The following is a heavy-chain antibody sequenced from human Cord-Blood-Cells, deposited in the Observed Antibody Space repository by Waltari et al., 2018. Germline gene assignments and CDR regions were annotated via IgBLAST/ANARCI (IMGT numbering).Heavy chain of an antibody. J-gene: IGHJ4*02. CDR1: GFTFSSYA. V-gene: IGHV3-30*04. D-gene: IGHD6-6*01. CDR3: ARGGYIAASPDY. Sequence: QVQLVESGGGVVQPGRSLRLSCAASGFTFSSYAMHWVRQAAGKGLEWVAVISYDGSNKYYADSVKGRFTISRDNSKNTLYLQMNSLRAEDTAVYYCARGGYIAASPDYWGQGTLVTVSS. CDR2: ISYDGSNK.